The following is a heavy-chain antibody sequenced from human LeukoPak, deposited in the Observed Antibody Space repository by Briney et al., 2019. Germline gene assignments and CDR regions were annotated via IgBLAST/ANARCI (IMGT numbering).Heavy chain of an antibody. CDR2: IYYSGST. CDR3: ARDGLHYYDSSGCPDY. J-gene: IGHJ4*02. D-gene: IGHD3-22*01. CDR1: GGSISSSSYY. Sequence: SSETLSLTCTVSGGSISSSSYYWGWIRQPPGKGLEWIGSIYYSGSTYYNPSLKSRVTISVDTSKNQFSLKLSSVTAADTAVYYCARDGLHYYDSSGCPDYWGQGTLVTVSS. V-gene: IGHV4-39*07.